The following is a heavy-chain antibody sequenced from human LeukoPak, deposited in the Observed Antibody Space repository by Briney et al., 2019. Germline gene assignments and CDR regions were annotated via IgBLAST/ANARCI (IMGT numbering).Heavy chain of an antibody. CDR2: ISYDGSNK. Sequence: GGSLRLSCAASGFTFSSYGMHWVRQAPGKGLEWVAVISYDGSNKYYADSVKGRFTISRDNSKNTLYLQMNSLRVEDTAVYYCAKVLSGGDSVGWYFDYWGQGTLVTVSS. V-gene: IGHV3-30*18. J-gene: IGHJ4*02. D-gene: IGHD2-21*02. CDR1: GFTFSSYG. CDR3: AKVLSGGDSVGWYFDY.